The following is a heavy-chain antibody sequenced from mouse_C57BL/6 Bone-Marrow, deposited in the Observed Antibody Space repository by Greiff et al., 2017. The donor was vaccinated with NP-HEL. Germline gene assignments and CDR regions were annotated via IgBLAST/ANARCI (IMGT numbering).Heavy chain of an antibody. CDR3: ARDYYGSSYQDD. CDR1: GYTFTDHT. D-gene: IGHD1-1*01. V-gene: IGHV1-78*01. CDR2: IYPRVGST. J-gene: IGHJ2*01. Sequence: QVPLPPSDAALLYPGASVKISCKVSGYTFTDHTIHWMKQRPEQGLEWICYIYPRVGSTKYNEKFKGKATLTADKTSSTTYMQLNSLTSEDAAVYFCARDYYGSSYQDDWGKGTTLTVSS.